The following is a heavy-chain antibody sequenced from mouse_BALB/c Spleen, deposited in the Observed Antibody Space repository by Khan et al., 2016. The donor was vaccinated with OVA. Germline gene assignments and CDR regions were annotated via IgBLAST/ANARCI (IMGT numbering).Heavy chain of an antibody. CDR3: ARIYGGDFDY. Sequence: EVQLQESGPGLVKPSQSLSLTCTVTGYSITSDYAWNWIRQFPGNKLEWMGYIIYSGNTKYNPSLKSRISITRDTSENQFFLQLNSVTIEDTATDYCARIYGGDFDYWGQGTTLTVSS. CDR1: GYSITSDYA. D-gene: IGHD1-1*01. J-gene: IGHJ2*01. CDR2: IIYSGNT. V-gene: IGHV3-2*02.